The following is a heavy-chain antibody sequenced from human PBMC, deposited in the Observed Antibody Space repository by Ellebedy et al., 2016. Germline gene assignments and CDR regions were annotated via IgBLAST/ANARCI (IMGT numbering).Heavy chain of an antibody. CDR3: ARAPRGSSGWSRAGWFNP. J-gene: IGHJ5*02. V-gene: IGHV4-34*01. CDR1: GGSFSGYY. Sequence: SETLSLXXAVYGGSFSGYYWSWIRQPPGKGLEWIGEINHSGSTNYNPSLKSRVTISVDTSKNQFSLKLSSVTAADTAVYYCARAPRGSSGWSRAGWFNPWGQGTLVTVSS. D-gene: IGHD6-19*01. CDR2: INHSGST.